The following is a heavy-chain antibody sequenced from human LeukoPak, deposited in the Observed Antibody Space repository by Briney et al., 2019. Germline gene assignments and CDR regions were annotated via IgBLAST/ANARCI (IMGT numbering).Heavy chain of an antibody. CDR3: ARDEANDALYI. J-gene: IGHJ3*02. CDR2: IIPIFGTA. V-gene: IGHV1-69*01. CDR1: GGTLRSSC. Sequence: SVKVSCRAFGGTLRSSCFSWVHQAPGQGVEWMGGIIPIFGTANYAQKFQGRVTITADESTSTAYMELSSLRSEDTAVYYCARDEANDALYIWGQGTMVTVSS.